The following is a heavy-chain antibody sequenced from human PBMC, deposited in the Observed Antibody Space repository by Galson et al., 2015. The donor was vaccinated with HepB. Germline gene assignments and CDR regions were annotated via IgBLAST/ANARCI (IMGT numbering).Heavy chain of an antibody. Sequence: VKVSCKASGGTFSSYAISWVRQAPGRGLEWMGRIIPILGVASYAQMFEDRVTITADKSSTTAFMDLSTLTSEDTAMYYCARDNRNYYDDSGRNAFDIWGQGTMVTVSS. CDR2: IIPILGVA. CDR1: GGTFSSYA. V-gene: IGHV1-69*10. J-gene: IGHJ3*02. CDR3: ARDNRNYYDDSGRNAFDI. D-gene: IGHD3-22*01.